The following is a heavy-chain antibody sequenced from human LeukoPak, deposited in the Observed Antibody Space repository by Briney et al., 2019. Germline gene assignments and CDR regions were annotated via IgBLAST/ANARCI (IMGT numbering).Heavy chain of an antibody. CDR1: GFTFNDSA. V-gene: IGHV3-9*01. CDR2: ISWNSGSL. D-gene: IGHD3-22*01. J-gene: IGHJ3*02. CDR3: AKGTLIVVVFDAFDI. Sequence: PGRSLRLSCATSGFTFNDSAMHWVRQAPGKGLEWVSGISWNSGSLGYADSVKGRFTISRDNSKNTLYLQMNSLRAEDTAVYYCAKGTLIVVVFDAFDIWGQGTMVTVSS.